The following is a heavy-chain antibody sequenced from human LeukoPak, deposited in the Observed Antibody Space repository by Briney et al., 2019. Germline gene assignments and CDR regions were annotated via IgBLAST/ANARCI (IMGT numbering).Heavy chain of an antibody. CDR1: GGSISGSSYY. J-gene: IGHJ4*02. Sequence: SETLSLTCTVSGGSISGSSYYWGWIRQPPGKGLEWIGSIYYSGSTYDNPSLKSRVTISLDTSKNQYSLKLSSVTAADTAVYYCARQSSLGIVVVITTFFDYWGQGTLVTVSS. V-gene: IGHV4-39*01. D-gene: IGHD3-22*01. CDR2: IYYSGST. CDR3: ARQSSLGIVVVITTFFDY.